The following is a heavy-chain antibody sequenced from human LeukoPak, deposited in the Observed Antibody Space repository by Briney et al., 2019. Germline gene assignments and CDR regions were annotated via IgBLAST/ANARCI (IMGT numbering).Heavy chain of an antibody. D-gene: IGHD6-19*01. V-gene: IGHV3-23*01. CDR3: AKDGAQYSSGPECDP. CDR2: ISHDGMNA. CDR1: GLHFSGTA. Sequence: PGGSLRLSCAASGLHFSGTAMSWVRQAPGKGLEWVSAISHDGMNAYYADSLNGRFTISRDTSKKTVSLEMSSLQAADTGVYYCAKDGAQYSSGPECDPRGQGALVTVSP. J-gene: IGHJ5*02.